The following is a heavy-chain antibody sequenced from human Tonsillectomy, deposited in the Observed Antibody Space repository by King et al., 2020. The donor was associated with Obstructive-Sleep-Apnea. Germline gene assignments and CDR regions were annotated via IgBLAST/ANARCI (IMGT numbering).Heavy chain of an antibody. V-gene: IGHV4-59*08. CDR2: IYYSGST. CDR1: GGSFSNYY. CDR3: ARHVGFGHDVFDI. J-gene: IGHJ3*02. Sequence: QLQESGPGLVKPSETLSLTCTVSGGSFSNYYWSWIRQPPGKGLEWIGYIYYSGSTNYNPSLKSRVTISVDTSKNQFSLKLSSVTAADTAVYYCARHVGFGHDVFDIWGQGTMVTVSS. D-gene: IGHD3-16*01.